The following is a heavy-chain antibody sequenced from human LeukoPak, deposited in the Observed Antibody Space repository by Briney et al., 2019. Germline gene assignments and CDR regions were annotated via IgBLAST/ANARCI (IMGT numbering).Heavy chain of an antibody. CDR1: GGSISSGGYS. J-gene: IGHJ4*02. CDR3: AREVLGGVAANHYFDY. V-gene: IGHV4-30-2*01. CDR2: IYHSGST. Sequence: PSETLSLTCAVSGGSISSGGYSWSWIRQPPGKGLEWIGYIYHSGSTYYNPSLKSRVTISVDRSKNQFSLKLSSVTAADTAVYYCAREVLGGVAANHYFDYWGQGTLVTVSS. D-gene: IGHD2-15*01.